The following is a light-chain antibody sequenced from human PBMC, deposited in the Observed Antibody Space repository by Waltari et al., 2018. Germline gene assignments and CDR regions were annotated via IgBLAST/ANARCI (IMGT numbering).Light chain of an antibody. V-gene: IGKV1-12*01. J-gene: IGKJ1*01. CDR1: QGISNW. CDR2: AAS. CDR3: QQHNSYPRT. Sequence: DIQMTQFPSSLSASVGDRVAITCQASQGISNWLAWYQQKPGKAPKLLIYAASSLQSGVPSRFSGSGSGTEFTLTISSLQPEDFATYYCQQHNSYPRTFGQGTKVEIK.